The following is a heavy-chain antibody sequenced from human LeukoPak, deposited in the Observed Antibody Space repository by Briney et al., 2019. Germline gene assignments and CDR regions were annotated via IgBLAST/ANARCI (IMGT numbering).Heavy chain of an antibody. CDR3: ARDIQQLGWFDP. CDR1: GFTFSSYA. CDR2: ISGSGGST. V-gene: IGHV3-23*01. Sequence: GGSLRLSCAASGFTFSSYAMSWVRQAPGKGLEWVSAISGSGGSTYYADSVKGRFTISRDNSKNTLYLQMNSLRAEDTAVYYCARDIQQLGWFDPWGQGTLVTVSS. D-gene: IGHD6-13*01. J-gene: IGHJ5*02.